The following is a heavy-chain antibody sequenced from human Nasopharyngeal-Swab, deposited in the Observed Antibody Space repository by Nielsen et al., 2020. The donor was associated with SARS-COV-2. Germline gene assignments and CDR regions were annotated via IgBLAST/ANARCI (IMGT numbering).Heavy chain of an antibody. D-gene: IGHD3-16*01. J-gene: IGHJ4*02. Sequence: GGSLRLSCAASGFVFSIYGMNWVRQAPGKGLEWVSSISSRSSNIYYADSVKGRFTISRDNAKNSLYLQMNSLRVEDTAVYYCARDRGGGRYGSDYWGQGTLVTVSS. CDR3: ARDRGGGRYGSDY. CDR2: ISSRSSNI. V-gene: IGHV3-21*01. CDR1: GFVFSIYG.